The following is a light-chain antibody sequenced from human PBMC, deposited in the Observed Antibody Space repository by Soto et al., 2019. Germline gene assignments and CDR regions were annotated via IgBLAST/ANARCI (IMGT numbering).Light chain of an antibody. CDR1: SSNIGSNY. CDR3: ATWDDSLTGVV. J-gene: IGLJ2*01. V-gene: IGLV1-47*01. CDR2: RSN. Sequence: QSVLTQPPSASGTPGQRVTISCSGSSSNIGSNYVYWYQQLPGTAPKLLIYRSNQRPSGVPDRFSDSKSGTSASLVISGLRSEDEADYHCATWDDSLTGVVFGGGTKVTVL.